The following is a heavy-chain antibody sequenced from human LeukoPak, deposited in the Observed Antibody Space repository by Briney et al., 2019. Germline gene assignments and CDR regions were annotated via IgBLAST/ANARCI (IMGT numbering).Heavy chain of an antibody. CDR2: MSSSGIS. CDR3: ARGRRYFDWLLVRRSRNAFDI. D-gene: IGHD3-9*01. V-gene: IGHV4-61*02. CDR1: NGSISSDTYF. J-gene: IGHJ3*02. Sequence: SQTLSLTCTVSNGSISSDTYFWSWIRQPAGKGLEWIGRMSSSGISTYSPSLKSRVTISIDTSKNQFSLKLSSVTAADTAVYYCARGRRYFDWLLVRRSRNAFDIWGQGTMVTVSS.